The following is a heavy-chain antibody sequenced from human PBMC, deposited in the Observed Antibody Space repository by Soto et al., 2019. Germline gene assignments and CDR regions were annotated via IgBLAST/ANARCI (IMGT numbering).Heavy chain of an antibody. CDR2: IYHSGST. D-gene: IGHD1-1*01. J-gene: IGHJ6*02. V-gene: IGHV4-30-2*01. Sequence: PSETLSLTCAVSGGSISSGGYSWSWIRQPPGKGLEWIGYIYHSGSTYYNPSLKSRVTISVDRSKNQFSLKLSSVTAADTAVYYCARGGNDLIYYYYGMDVWGQGTTVTV. CDR1: GGSISSGGYS. CDR3: ARGGNDLIYYYYGMDV.